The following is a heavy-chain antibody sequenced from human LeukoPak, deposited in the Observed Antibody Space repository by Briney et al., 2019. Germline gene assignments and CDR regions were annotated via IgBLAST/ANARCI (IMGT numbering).Heavy chain of an antibody. D-gene: IGHD3-10*01. Sequence: PGRSLRLSCAASGFTFSSYAMHWVRQAPGKGLEWEAVISYDGSNKYYADSVKGRFTISRDNSKNTLYLQMNSLRAEDTAVYYCAREPDGSGSQSLGYWGQGTLVTVSS. V-gene: IGHV3-30-3*01. J-gene: IGHJ4*02. CDR3: AREPDGSGSQSLGY. CDR2: ISYDGSNK. CDR1: GFTFSSYA.